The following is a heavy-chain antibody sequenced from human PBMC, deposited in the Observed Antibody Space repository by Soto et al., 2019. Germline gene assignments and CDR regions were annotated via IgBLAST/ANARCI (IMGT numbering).Heavy chain of an antibody. CDR3: ARLTGKYYYYIDV. Sequence: EVQLVESGGGLVQPGGSLRLSCAASGFTFSSYWMSWVRQAPGKGLEWVANIKQDGSEKYYVDSGKGRFTISRDNAKNSLYLQMNSLRAEDTAVYYCARLTGKYYYYIDVWGKGTTVTVSS. CDR1: GFTFSSYW. J-gene: IGHJ6*03. CDR2: IKQDGSEK. V-gene: IGHV3-7*01. D-gene: IGHD7-27*01.